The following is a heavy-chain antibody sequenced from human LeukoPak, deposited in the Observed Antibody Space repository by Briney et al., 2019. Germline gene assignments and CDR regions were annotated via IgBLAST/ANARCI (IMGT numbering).Heavy chain of an antibody. V-gene: IGHV3-48*03. Sequence: RGGPLRLSCAASGFTLSSYEMIWVREAPGKGLEGVSYISSSGSNIYYPDSVKRRFTTTRDNAKNSLYLQITSLRAEDTAVYYCARDLQLEGMDVWGQGTTVTVSS. CDR2: ISSSGSNI. CDR3: ARDLQLEGMDV. J-gene: IGHJ6*02. D-gene: IGHD1-1*01. CDR1: GFTLSSYE.